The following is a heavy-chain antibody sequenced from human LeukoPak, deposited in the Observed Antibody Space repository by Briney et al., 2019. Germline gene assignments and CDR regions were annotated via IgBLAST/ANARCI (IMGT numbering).Heavy chain of an antibody. CDR1: GFTFISYG. J-gene: IGHJ3*02. CDR3: AKGLEQWLVPAAFDI. Sequence: PGGSLRLSCAASGFTFISYGMSWVRQATGKGLEWASAISGSGGSTYYADSVKGRFTISRDNSKNTLYLQMNSLRAEDTAVYYCAKGLEQWLVPAAFDIWGQATMVTVSS. V-gene: IGHV3-23*01. CDR2: ISGSGGST. D-gene: IGHD6-19*01.